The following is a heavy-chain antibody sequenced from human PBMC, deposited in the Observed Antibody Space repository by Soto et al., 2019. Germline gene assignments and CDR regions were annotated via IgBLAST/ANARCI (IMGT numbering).Heavy chain of an antibody. CDR1: GGTFSSYT. V-gene: IGHV1-69*02. J-gene: IGHJ3*02. D-gene: IGHD3-10*02. Sequence: SVKVSCKASGGTFSSYTISWVRQAPGQGLEWMGRIIPILGIANYAQKFQGRVTITADKSTSTAYMELSSLRSEDTAVYYCASLMLVSRHIAFDIWGQGTMVTVPS. CDR3: ASLMLVSRHIAFDI. CDR2: IIPILGIA.